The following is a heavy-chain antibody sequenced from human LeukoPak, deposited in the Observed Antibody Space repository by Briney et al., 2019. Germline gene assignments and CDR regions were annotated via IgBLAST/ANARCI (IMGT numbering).Heavy chain of an antibody. CDR3: ARDGPRVSSGYYYGMDV. D-gene: IGHD3-22*01. J-gene: IGHJ6*02. V-gene: IGHV1-2*02. CDR1: GYTFTGYY. Sequence: ASVKVSCKASGYTFTGYYMHWVRQAPGQGLEWMGWINPNSGGTNYAQKFQGRVTMTRDTSISTAYMELSRLRSDGTAVYYCARDGPRVSSGYYYGMDVWGQGTTVTVSS. CDR2: INPNSGGT.